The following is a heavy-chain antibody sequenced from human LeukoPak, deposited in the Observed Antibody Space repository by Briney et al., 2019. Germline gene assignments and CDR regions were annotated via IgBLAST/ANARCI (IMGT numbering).Heavy chain of an antibody. CDR3: ARDFGYCSGGSCYPYYYYGMDV. CDR1: GYTFTNYG. Sequence: GASVKVSCKTSGYTFTNYGVSWVRQAPGQGLEWMGWISAYNGNTNYAQKLQGRVTMTTDTSTSTAYMELRSLRSDDTAVYYCARDFGYCSGGSCYPYYYYGMDVWGQGTTVTVSS. J-gene: IGHJ6*02. D-gene: IGHD2-15*01. CDR2: ISAYNGNT. V-gene: IGHV1-18*01.